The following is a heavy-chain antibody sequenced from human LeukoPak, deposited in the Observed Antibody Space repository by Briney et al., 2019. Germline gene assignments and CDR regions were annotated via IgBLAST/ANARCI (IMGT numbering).Heavy chain of an antibody. J-gene: IGHJ5*02. V-gene: IGHV1-46*02. CDR2: INPSGGRT. CDR3: ARDFPDDYGDYVGWFDP. D-gene: IGHD4-17*01. CDR1: RYTFNSYF. Sequence: GASVKVSCKASRYTFNSYFMYWVRQTPGQGVEWMGIINPSGGRTSHPQKVQGTVTMTRAMSTSTVYMELSSLRSEDTAVYYCARDFPDDYGDYVGWFDPWGQGTLVTVSS.